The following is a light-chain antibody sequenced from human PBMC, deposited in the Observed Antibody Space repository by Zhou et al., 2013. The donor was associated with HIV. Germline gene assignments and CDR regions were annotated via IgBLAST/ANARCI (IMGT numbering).Light chain of an antibody. CDR1: QGISGS. Sequence: DIQLTQSPSFLSASVGDRVTITCRASQGISGSLTWYQQKPGKAPKLLIYAASTLQSGVPLRFSGSGSETEFTLTISSLQPEDFATYYCQQLKSYPITFGQGHDWEIK. J-gene: IGKJ5*01. CDR2: AAS. V-gene: IGKV1-9*01. CDR3: QQLKSYPIT.